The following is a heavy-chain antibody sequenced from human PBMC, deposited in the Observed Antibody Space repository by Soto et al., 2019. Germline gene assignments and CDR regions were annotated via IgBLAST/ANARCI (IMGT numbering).Heavy chain of an antibody. CDR1: GGTFSSYA. J-gene: IGHJ6*02. CDR3: ARGGRVAATNYYYGMDV. Sequence: SVKVSCKASGGTFSSYAISWVRQAPGQGLEWMGGVIPIFGTANYAQSFQGRVTIAADESTNTAYMELSSLRSDDTAVYYCARGGRVAATNYYYGMDVWGQGTTVTVSS. CDR2: VIPIFGTA. D-gene: IGHD5-12*01. V-gene: IGHV1-69*13.